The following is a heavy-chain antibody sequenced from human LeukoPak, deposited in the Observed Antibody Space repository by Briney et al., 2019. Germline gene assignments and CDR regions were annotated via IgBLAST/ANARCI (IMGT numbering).Heavy chain of an antibody. J-gene: IGHJ4*02. D-gene: IGHD3-22*01. CDR1: GFTFGDYA. V-gene: IGHV3-49*04. CDR2: IRSKAYGGTT. CDR3: TRGSYYDSSPLEY. Sequence: GGSLRLSCTASGFTFGDYAMSWVRQAPGKGLEWVGFIRSKAYGGTTEYAASVKGTFTISRDDSKSIAYLQMNSLKTEDTAVYYCTRGSYYDSSPLEYWGQGTLVTVSS.